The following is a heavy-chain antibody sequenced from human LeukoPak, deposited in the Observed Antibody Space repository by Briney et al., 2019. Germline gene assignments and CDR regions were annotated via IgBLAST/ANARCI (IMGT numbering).Heavy chain of an antibody. CDR2: ISWDGGST. CDR1: GFTFDDYT. V-gene: IGHV3-43*01. CDR3: AKDIAAMVRGVSMGMDV. D-gene: IGHD3-10*01. Sequence: GGSLRLSCAASGFTFDDYTMHWVRQASGKGLEWVSLISWDGGSTYYADSVKGRFTISRDNSKNSLYLQTNSLRTEDTALYYCAKDIAAMVRGVSMGMDVWGQGTTVTVSS. J-gene: IGHJ6*02.